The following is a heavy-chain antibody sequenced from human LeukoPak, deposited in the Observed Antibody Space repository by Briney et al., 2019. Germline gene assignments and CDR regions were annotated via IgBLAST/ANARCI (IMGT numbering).Heavy chain of an antibody. CDR1: GDRVSSNSAA. CDR3: ARQSSTDYYYYGLNV. J-gene: IGHJ6*02. V-gene: IGHV6-1*01. CDR2: TYYRSKWHY. Sequence: SQTLSLTRVISGDRVSSNSAAWNWIRQSPSRGLEWLGRTYYRSKWHYDYAESVKRRITVNPDTSKNQFSLRLNSVTPEDTAVYYCARQSSTDYYYYGLNVWGQGTTVAVSS. D-gene: IGHD1-1*01.